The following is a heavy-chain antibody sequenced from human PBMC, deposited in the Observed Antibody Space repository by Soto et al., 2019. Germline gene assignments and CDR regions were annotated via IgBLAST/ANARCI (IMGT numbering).Heavy chain of an antibody. CDR3: ARVRGDSSGWYADY. Sequence: QVQLQESGPGLVKPSGTLSLTCAVSGGSISSSNWWSWVRQPPGKGLEWIGEIYHSGSTNYNPSLKSRVTXCVXKXRNQFSLKLSSVTAADTAVYYCARVRGDSSGWYADYWGQGTLVTVSS. CDR1: GGSISSSNW. V-gene: IGHV4-4*02. CDR2: IYHSGST. J-gene: IGHJ4*02. D-gene: IGHD6-19*01.